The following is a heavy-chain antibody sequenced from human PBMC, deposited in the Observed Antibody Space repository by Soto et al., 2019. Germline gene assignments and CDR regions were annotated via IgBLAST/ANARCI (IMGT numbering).Heavy chain of an antibody. CDR1: GFTFGDYA. CDR3: NPEWDDYGDYSLDY. D-gene: IGHD4-17*01. J-gene: IGHJ4*02. CDR2: IRSKAYGGTT. V-gene: IGHV3-49*03. Sequence: GGSLRLSCTASGFTFGDYAMSWFRQAPGKGLEWVGFIRSKAYGGTTEYAASVKGRFTISRDDSKSIAYLQMNSLKTEDTAVYYCNPEWDDYGDYSLDYWGQGTLVTVSS.